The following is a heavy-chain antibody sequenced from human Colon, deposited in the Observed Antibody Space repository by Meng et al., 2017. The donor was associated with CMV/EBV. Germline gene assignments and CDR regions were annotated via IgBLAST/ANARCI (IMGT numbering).Heavy chain of an antibody. CDR1: GYTFIGYY. CDR3: AATDRGEAYYDFWSGPSDY. V-gene: IGHV1-2*02. Sequence: ASVKVSCKASGYTFIGYYLHWVRQAPGQGLEWMGWINPNTGGTSLAQQFQGRVTITTDESTSTAYMELSSLRSEDTAVYYCAATDRGEAYYDFWSGPSDYWGQGTLVTVSS. J-gene: IGHJ4*02. D-gene: IGHD3-3*01. CDR2: INPNTGGT.